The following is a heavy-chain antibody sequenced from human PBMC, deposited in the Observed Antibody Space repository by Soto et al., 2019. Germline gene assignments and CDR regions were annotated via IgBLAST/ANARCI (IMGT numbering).Heavy chain of an antibody. J-gene: IGHJ3*02. D-gene: IGHD2-15*01. V-gene: IGHV1-69*13. CDR2: IIPIFGTA. Sequence: ASVKVSCKASGGTFSSYAISWVRQAPGQGLEWMGGIIPIFGTANYAQKFQGRVTITADESTSTAYMELSSLRSEDTAVYYCARTLVVVVAYDAFEIWGQGTMVTVSS. CDR1: GGTFSSYA. CDR3: ARTLVVVVAYDAFEI.